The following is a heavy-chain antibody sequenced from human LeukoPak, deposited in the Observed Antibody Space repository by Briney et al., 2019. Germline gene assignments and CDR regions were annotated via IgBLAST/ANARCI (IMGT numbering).Heavy chain of an antibody. CDR1: GGTSSSYA. Sequence: SVKVSCKASGGTSSSYAISWVRQAPGQGLEWMGGIIPIFGTANYAQKFQGRVTITADRSTSTAYMELSSLRSGDTAVYYCARHYYDTSAYPAYYDAFDIWGQGTMVTVSS. CDR2: IIPIFGTA. V-gene: IGHV1-69*06. D-gene: IGHD3-22*01. J-gene: IGHJ3*02. CDR3: ARHYYDTSAYPAYYDAFDI.